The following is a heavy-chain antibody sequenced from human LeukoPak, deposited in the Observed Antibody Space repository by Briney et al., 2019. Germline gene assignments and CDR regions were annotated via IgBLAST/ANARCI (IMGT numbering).Heavy chain of an antibody. CDR2: IKEDGSEK. CDR1: GFTFSNSW. Sequence: GSLRLSCVASGFTFSNSWMNWVRQAPEKGLEWVANIKEDGSEKYYLESVKGRFTISRDNAKNSLYLQMNSLRDEDTALYYCARGRRGTQYQVFDSWGQGTLVTVSS. V-gene: IGHV3-7*04. D-gene: IGHD2/OR15-2a*01. J-gene: IGHJ5*01. CDR3: ARGRRGTQYQVFDS.